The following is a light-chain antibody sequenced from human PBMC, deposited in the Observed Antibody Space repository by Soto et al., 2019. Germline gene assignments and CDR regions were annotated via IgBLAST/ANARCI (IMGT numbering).Light chain of an antibody. CDR1: QSVRNY. V-gene: IGKV3-15*01. CDR2: GAS. Sequence: MTQSPSTLSGSVGGRVTITCRASQSVRNYLAWYQQKPGQAPRLLIHGASTRATGIPARFSGSGSGTEFTLTISSLQSEDFAVYYCQQYDNWPQTFGQGTKVDVK. J-gene: IGKJ1*01. CDR3: QQYDNWPQT.